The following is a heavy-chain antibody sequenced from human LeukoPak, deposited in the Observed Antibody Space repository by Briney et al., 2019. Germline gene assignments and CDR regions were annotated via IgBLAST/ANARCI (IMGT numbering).Heavy chain of an antibody. J-gene: IGHJ6*03. CDR2: ISWNSGSI. CDR1: GFTFDDYA. V-gene: IGHV3-9*03. D-gene: IGHD2-15*01. Sequence: GGSLRLSCAASGFTFDDYAMHWVWQAPGKGLEWVSGISWNSGSIGYADSVKGRFTISRDNAKNSLYLQMNSLRAEDMALYYCAKGIAGSYYYYMDVWGKGTTVTVSS. CDR3: AKGIAGSYYYYMDV.